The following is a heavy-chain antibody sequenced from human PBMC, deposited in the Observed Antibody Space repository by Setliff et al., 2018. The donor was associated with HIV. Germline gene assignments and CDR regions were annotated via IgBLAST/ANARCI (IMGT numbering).Heavy chain of an antibody. J-gene: IGHJ4*02. V-gene: IGHV3-21*01. CDR3: ARDQLVLPYYFDY. Sequence: GGSLRLSCAASGFTFSSYSMNWVRQAPGKGLEWVSSISSSSSYIYYADSVKGRFTTSRDNAKNSLYLQMNSLRAEDTAVYYCARDQLVLPYYFDYWGRGTLVTVS. CDR2: ISSSSSYI. CDR1: GFTFSSYS. D-gene: IGHD6-6*01.